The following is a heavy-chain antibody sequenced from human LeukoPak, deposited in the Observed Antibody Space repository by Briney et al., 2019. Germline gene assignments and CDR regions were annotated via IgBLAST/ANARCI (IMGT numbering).Heavy chain of an antibody. D-gene: IGHD3-10*01. Sequence: SETLSLTCTVSSNSISSGDYYWSWIRQPAGKGLEWIVRIYTSGSTNYNPSLKSRVTISVDTSKNQFSLKLSSVTAADTAVYYCARGVWGYYGSGSPIDYWGQGTLVTVSS. CDR3: ARGVWGYYGSGSPIDY. J-gene: IGHJ4*02. V-gene: IGHV4-61*02. CDR2: IYTSGST. CDR1: SNSISSGDYY.